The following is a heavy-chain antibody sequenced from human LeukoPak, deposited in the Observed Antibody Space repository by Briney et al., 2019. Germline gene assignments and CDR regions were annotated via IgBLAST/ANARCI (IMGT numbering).Heavy chain of an antibody. Sequence: GASVKVSCKASGGTFSSYAISWVRQAPGQGLEWMGGIIPIFGTANYAQKFQGRVTITADESTSTAYMELSSLRSEDTAVYYCARPSFHRGLSGFDYWGQGTLVTVSS. CDR3: ARPSFHRGLSGFDY. V-gene: IGHV1-69*13. D-gene: IGHD1-26*01. CDR1: GGTFSSYA. J-gene: IGHJ4*02. CDR2: IIPIFGTA.